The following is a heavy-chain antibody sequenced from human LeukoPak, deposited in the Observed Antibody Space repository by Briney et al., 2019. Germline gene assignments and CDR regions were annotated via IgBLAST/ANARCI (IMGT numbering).Heavy chain of an antibody. J-gene: IGHJ6*02. CDR2: ISVYNGNT. CDR3: VIEGLKGVATINYYYGLDV. CDR1: GYTFPSYV. V-gene: IGHV1-18*01. Sequence: GASVKVSCKASGYTFPSYVINWVRQAPGQGLEWMGWISVYNGNTNYAQNLQGRVTMTTDTSTSTAYMELRSLRSDDTAVYYCVIEGLKGVATINYYYGLDVWGQGTTVTVSS. D-gene: IGHD5-24*01.